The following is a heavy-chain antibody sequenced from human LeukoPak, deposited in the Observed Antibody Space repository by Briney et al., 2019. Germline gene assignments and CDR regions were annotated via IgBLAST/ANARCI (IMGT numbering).Heavy chain of an antibody. CDR2: INHSGST. Sequence: PSETLSLTCAVYGGFFSGYYWSWIRQPPGKGLEWIGEINHSGSTNYNPSLKSRVTISVDTSKNQFSLKLSSVTAADTAVYYCARARRRGYSYGYGGFFDYWGQGTLVTVSS. CDR3: ARARRRGYSYGYGGFFDY. D-gene: IGHD5-18*01. CDR1: GGFFSGYY. J-gene: IGHJ4*02. V-gene: IGHV4-34*01.